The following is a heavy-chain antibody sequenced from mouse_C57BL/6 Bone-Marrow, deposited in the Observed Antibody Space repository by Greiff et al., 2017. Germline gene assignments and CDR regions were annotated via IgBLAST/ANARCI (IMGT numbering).Heavy chain of an antibody. Sequence: VQLQQPGAELVKPGASVKMSCKASGYTFTSYWITWVKQRPGQGLEWIGDIYPGSGSTNYNEKFKSKATLTVDTSSSPAYMQLSSLTSEDSAFYYCARGYFLFCGVWGTGTTVTVSS. D-gene: IGHD6-1*01. CDR1: GYTFTSYW. CDR3: ARGYFLFCGV. J-gene: IGHJ1*03. V-gene: IGHV1-55*01. CDR2: IYPGSGST.